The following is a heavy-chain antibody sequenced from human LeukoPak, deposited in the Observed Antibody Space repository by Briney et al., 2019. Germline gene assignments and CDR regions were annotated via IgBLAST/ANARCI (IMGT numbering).Heavy chain of an antibody. V-gene: IGHV1-2*04. Sequence: ASVKVSCKASGYTFTGYYMHWVRQAPGQGLEWMGWINPNSGGTNYVQKFQGWVTMTRDTSISTAYMELSRLRSDDTAVYYCARDTMSSGWADFDYWGQGTLVTVSS. J-gene: IGHJ4*02. CDR2: INPNSGGT. D-gene: IGHD6-19*01. CDR3: ARDTMSSGWADFDY. CDR1: GYTFTGYY.